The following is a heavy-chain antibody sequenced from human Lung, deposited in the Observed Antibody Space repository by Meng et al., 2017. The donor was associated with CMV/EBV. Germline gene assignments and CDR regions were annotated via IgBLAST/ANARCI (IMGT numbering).Heavy chain of an antibody. CDR3: ARDRAANSFDP. J-gene: IGHJ5*02. V-gene: IGHV3-7*01. CDR1: GFTFINYW. Sequence: SCAASGFTFINYWMSWVRQAPGKGLEWVANIKEDGSDKYYVDSVKGRFTISRDNAKNSLYLQMNSLRAEDTAVYYCARDRAANSFDPWGQGTLVXVSS. CDR2: IKEDGSDK. D-gene: IGHD6-25*01.